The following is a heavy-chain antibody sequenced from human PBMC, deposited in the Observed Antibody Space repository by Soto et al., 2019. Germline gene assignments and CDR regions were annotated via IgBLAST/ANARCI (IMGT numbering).Heavy chain of an antibody. V-gene: IGHV3-7*03. CDR2: IKQDGSEK. CDR1: GFTFSSYW. D-gene: IGHD6-19*01. CDR3: ARAKQWLVRPGNWFDP. J-gene: IGHJ5*02. Sequence: GGALRLSCAASGFTFSSYWMSWVRQAPGKGLEWVANIKQDGSEKYYVDSVKGRFTISRDNAKNSLYLQMNSLRAEDTAVYYCARAKQWLVRPGNWFDPWGQGTLVTVSS.